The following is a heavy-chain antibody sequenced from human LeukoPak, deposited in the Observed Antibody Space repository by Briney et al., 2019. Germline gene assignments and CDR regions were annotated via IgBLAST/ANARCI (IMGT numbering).Heavy chain of an antibody. CDR3: ARAGGTAGSNWYFDL. CDR1: GFTFSSYA. Sequence: GGSLRLSCAASGFTFSSYAMSWVRQAPGKGLEWVSAISGSGGSTYYADSVKGRFTISRDNAKNSLYLQMDSLRAEDTAVYYCARAGGTAGSNWYFDLWGRGTLVTVSS. CDR2: ISGSGGST. D-gene: IGHD6-13*01. J-gene: IGHJ2*01. V-gene: IGHV3-23*01.